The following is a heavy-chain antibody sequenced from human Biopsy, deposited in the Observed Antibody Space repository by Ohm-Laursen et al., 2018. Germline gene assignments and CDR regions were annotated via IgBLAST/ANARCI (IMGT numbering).Heavy chain of an antibody. CDR3: ARDSGILNYGNFKYYHYYGMDV. J-gene: IGHJ6*02. Sequence: GTLSLTCTLSGDSITRSYWSWIRQSPGKGLEWIGHIYYSVMTNYNPSLQSRVSISVDTSRNQVSLTLSSVTAADTAVYYCARDSGILNYGNFKYYHYYGMDVWGQGTKVTVSS. D-gene: IGHD4-11*01. V-gene: IGHV4-59*01. CDR1: GDSITRSY. CDR2: IYYSVMT.